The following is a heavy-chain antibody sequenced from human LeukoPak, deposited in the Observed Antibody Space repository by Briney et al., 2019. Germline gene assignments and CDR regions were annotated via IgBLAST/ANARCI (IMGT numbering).Heavy chain of an antibody. Sequence: SVKVSCRASGGTFSSYAISWVRQAPGQGLEWMGGIIPIFGTANYAQKFQGRVTITTDESTSTAYMELSSLRSEDTAVYYCARNFITIFGVVGAFDIWGQGTMVTVSS. V-gene: IGHV1-69*05. J-gene: IGHJ3*02. CDR2: IIPIFGTA. D-gene: IGHD3-3*01. CDR1: GGTFSSYA. CDR3: ARNFITIFGVVGAFDI.